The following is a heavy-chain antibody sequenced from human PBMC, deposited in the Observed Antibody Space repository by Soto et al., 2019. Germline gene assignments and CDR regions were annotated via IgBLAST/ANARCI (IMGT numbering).Heavy chain of an antibody. CDR2: ISGSSGST. V-gene: IGHV3-23*01. Sequence: PGGSLRLSCVASGFTFSTYAMSWVRQAPGKGLEWVSSISGSSGSTYYADSVKGRFTISRDNSKNTLYLQVNSLRAEDTAVYYCAKARVSVTIEVGFNWFDPWGQGTLVTVSS. D-gene: IGHD3-10*01. CDR3: AKARVSVTIEVGFNWFDP. CDR1: GFTFSTYA. J-gene: IGHJ5*02.